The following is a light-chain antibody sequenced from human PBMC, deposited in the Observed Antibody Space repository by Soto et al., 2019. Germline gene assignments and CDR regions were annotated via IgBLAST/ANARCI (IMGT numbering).Light chain of an antibody. CDR2: GAT. CDR3: QQYGSSPYT. Sequence: EIVLTQSPGTLSLSLGERATLSCRASQSVSTNYLAWYQQKPGQSPRLLIYGATRRATGIPDRFSGSGSGTDFILTISRLEPEDFALYFCQQYGSSPYTFAQGTKLDIK. V-gene: IGKV3-20*01. J-gene: IGKJ2*01. CDR1: QSVSTNY.